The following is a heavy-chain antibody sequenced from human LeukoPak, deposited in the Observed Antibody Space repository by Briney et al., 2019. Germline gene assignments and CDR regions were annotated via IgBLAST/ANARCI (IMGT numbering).Heavy chain of an antibody. Sequence: ASVKVSCKVSVSTLTELSMHWVRQAPGKALEWMGGFDPEDGETIYAQKFQGRVTMTEDTSTDTAYMEVSSLRSEDTAVYYCALGGGLRGWFDPWGQGTLVTVSS. CDR2: FDPEDGET. CDR1: VSTLTELS. CDR3: ALGGGLRGWFDP. D-gene: IGHD2-15*01. V-gene: IGHV1-24*01. J-gene: IGHJ5*02.